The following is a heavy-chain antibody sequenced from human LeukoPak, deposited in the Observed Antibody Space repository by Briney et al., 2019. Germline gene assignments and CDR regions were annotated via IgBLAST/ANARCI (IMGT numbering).Heavy chain of an antibody. CDR3: AKDPGYGGYYFDY. Sequence: GGSLRLSCAASGFTFSSYAMSWVRQAPGKGLEWVSAISGSGGSTYYADPVKGRFTISRDNSKNTLYLQMNSLRAEDTAVYYCAKDPGYGGYYFDYWGQGTLVTVSS. D-gene: IGHD4-23*01. CDR2: ISGSGGST. V-gene: IGHV3-23*01. J-gene: IGHJ4*02. CDR1: GFTFSSYA.